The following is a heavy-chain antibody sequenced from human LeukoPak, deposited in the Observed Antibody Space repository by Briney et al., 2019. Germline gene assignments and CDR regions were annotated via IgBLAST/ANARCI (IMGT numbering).Heavy chain of an antibody. Sequence: ASETLSLTCTVSGASISSYYWSWIRQPPGKGLEWIGDIYYSGSIKYNPSLKSRVTMSVDTSKNQFSLKLSSVTAADTAIYYCARENPSGYYNRPIDYWGQGTLVTVSS. CDR3: ARENPSGYYNRPIDY. CDR2: IYYSGSI. CDR1: GASISSYY. J-gene: IGHJ4*02. D-gene: IGHD3-22*01. V-gene: IGHV4-59*01.